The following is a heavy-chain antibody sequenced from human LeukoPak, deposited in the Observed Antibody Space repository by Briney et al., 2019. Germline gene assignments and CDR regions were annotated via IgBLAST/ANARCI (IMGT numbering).Heavy chain of an antibody. D-gene: IGHD6-6*01. Sequence: SETLSLTCAVYGGSFSGYYWSWIRQPPGKGLEWIGEINHSGRTNYNPSLKSRVTISVDTSKNQFSLKLSSVTAADTAVYYCARGHSIAARPSSPGDYYYYGMDVWGQGTTVTVSS. J-gene: IGHJ6*02. CDR2: INHSGRT. CDR3: ARGHSIAARPSSPGDYYYYGMDV. V-gene: IGHV4-34*01. CDR1: GGSFSGYY.